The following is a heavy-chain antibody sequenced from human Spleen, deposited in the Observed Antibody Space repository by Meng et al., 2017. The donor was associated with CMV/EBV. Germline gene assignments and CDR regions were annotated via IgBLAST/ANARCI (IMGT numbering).Heavy chain of an antibody. CDR2: IIPILGIA. V-gene: IGHV1-69*10. D-gene: IGHD6-6*01. CDR3: ARDLEGYSSSPDAFDI. CDR1: GGTFSSYA. Sequence: SVKVSCKASGGTFSSYAISWVRQAPGQGLEWMGGIIPILGIANYAQKFQGRVTITADKSTSTAYMELSSLRSEDTAVYYCARDLEGYSSSPDAFDIWGQGTMVTVSS. J-gene: IGHJ3*02.